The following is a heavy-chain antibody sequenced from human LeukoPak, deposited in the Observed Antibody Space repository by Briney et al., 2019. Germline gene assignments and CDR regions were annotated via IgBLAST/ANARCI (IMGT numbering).Heavy chain of an antibody. J-gene: IGHJ4*02. CDR3: ARGGVATITRYYFDY. CDR1: GGTFISYA. V-gene: IGHV1-69*01. CDR2: IIPIFGTA. D-gene: IGHD5-24*01. Sequence: PGSSVKVSCKASGGTFISYAISWVRQAPGQGLEWMGGIIPIFGTANYAQKFQGRVTITADESTSTAYMELSSLRSEDTAVYYCARGGVATITRYYFDYWGQGTLVTVSS.